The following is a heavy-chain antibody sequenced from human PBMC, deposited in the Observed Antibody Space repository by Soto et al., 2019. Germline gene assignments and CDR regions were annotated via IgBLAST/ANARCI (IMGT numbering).Heavy chain of an antibody. J-gene: IGHJ4*02. CDR3: ARDMVRGVFFVSTEDVGFDY. CDR2: IKQDGSEK. CDR1: GFTFSSYW. V-gene: IGHV3-7*01. Sequence: GGSLRLSCAASGFTFSSYWMSWVRQAPGKGLEWVANIKQDGSEKYYVDSVKGRFTISRDNAKNSLYLQMNSLRAEDTAVYYCARDMVRGVFFVSTEDVGFDYWGQGTLVTVSS. D-gene: IGHD3-10*01.